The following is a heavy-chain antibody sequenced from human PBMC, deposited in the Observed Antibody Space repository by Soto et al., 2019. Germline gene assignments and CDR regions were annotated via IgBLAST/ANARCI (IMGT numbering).Heavy chain of an antibody. V-gene: IGHV1-69*01. CDR2: IIPIFGTA. D-gene: IGHD2-15*01. CDR3: AREGRYCSGGSFYSAYY. CDR1: GGTFSSYA. J-gene: IGHJ4*02. Sequence: QVQLVQSGAEVKKPGSSVKVSCKASGGTFSSYAISWVRQAPGQGLEWMGGIIPIFGTAKYAQKFQGRVTITADESTSTASMELSSLRSEDTAVYYCAREGRYCSGGSFYSAYYWGQGTLVTVSS.